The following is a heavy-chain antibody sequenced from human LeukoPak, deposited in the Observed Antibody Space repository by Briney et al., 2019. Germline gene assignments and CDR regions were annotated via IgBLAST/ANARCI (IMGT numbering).Heavy chain of an antibody. D-gene: IGHD3-10*01. V-gene: IGHV3-64*01. J-gene: IGHJ4*02. CDR2: ISSNGGST. CDR3: ARWFGESFDY. Sequence: GGSLRLSCAASGFTFSSYAMHWVRQAPGKGLEYVSAISSNGGSTYYANSVKGRFTISRDNAKKSLHLQMNSLRAEDTAVYYCARWFGESFDYWGQGTLVTVSS. CDR1: GFTFSSYA.